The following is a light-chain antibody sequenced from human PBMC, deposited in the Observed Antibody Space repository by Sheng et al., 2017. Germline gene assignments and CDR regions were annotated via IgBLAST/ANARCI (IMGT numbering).Light chain of an antibody. CDR1: NSDIGGYSF. CDR2: DVS. J-gene: IGLJ2*01. V-gene: IGLV2-14*03. CDR3: SSYTSSATVI. Sequence: QSALTQPASVSGSPGQSVTISCTGTNSDIGGYSFVSWYQQHPGKAPKLIIYDVSDRPSGVSNRFSGSKSGNTASLTISGLQAEDEADYSCSSYTSSATVIFGGGTRLTVL.